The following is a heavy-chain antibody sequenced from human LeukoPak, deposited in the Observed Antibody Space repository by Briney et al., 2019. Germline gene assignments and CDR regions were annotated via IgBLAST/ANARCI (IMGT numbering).Heavy chain of an antibody. Sequence: GGSRPLPGAASGVTFGDTARHGVGRASGRGRAGLGRIRTQANNDAAAYGASVKGRFIISRDDSRNTAYLQMNSLKTEDTAVYYCAGDYNSLTGLNYWGQGTLVTVSS. CDR3: AGDYNSLTGLNY. J-gene: IGHJ4*02. CDR1: GVTFGDTA. CDR2: IRTQANNDAA. V-gene: IGHV3-73*01. D-gene: IGHD3-9*01.